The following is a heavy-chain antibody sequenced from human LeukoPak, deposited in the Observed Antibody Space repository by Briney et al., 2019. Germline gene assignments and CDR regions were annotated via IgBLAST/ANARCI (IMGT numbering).Heavy chain of an antibody. CDR1: GFTFSSYG. CDR3: ARDRPITMVRGVVYYYYGMDV. Sequence: GRSLRLSCAASGFTFSSYGMHWVRQAPGKGLEWVAVISYDGSNKYYADSVKGRFTISRDNSKNTLYLQMNSLRAEDTAVYYCARDRPITMVRGVVYYYYGMDVWGQGTTVTVSS. J-gene: IGHJ6*02. CDR2: ISYDGSNK. D-gene: IGHD3-10*01. V-gene: IGHV3-30*03.